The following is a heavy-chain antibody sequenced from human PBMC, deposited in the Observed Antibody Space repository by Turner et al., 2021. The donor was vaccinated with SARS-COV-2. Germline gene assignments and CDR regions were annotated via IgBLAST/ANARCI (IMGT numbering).Heavy chain of an antibody. CDR3: AKQQGLYSNPMYYFDY. J-gene: IGHJ4*02. V-gene: IGHV3-30*18. Sequence: QVQLVESGGGVVQPGRSLRLSCAASGFTFSSNGMHWVRQAPGKGLEWGAVTSYDGSNKYYADSVKGRFTISRDNSKNTLYLQMNSLRAEDTAVYYCAKQQGLYSNPMYYFDYWGQGTLVTVSS. D-gene: IGHD4-4*01. CDR1: GFTFSSNG. CDR2: TSYDGSNK.